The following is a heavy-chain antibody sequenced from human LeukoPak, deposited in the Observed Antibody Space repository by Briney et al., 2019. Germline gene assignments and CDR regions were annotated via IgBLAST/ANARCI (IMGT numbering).Heavy chain of an antibody. J-gene: IGHJ6*03. V-gene: IGHV1-2*06. Sequence: ASVKVSCKASGYTFTGYYMHWVRQAPGQGLEWMGRINPNSGGTNYAQKFQGRVTMTRDTSISTAYMELSRLRSDDTAVYYCARLGHCSGGSCYEHHYYYYMDVWGKGTTVTVSS. CDR3: ARLGHCSGGSCYEHHYYYYMDV. D-gene: IGHD2-15*01. CDR1: GYTFTGYY. CDR2: INPNSGGT.